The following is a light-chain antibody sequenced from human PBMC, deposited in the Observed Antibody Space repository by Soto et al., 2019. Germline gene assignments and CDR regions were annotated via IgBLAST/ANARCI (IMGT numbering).Light chain of an antibody. V-gene: IGLV2-14*03. CDR2: DIT. CDR3: SSYTSRSTLGV. CDR1: YSDIGGYNY. J-gene: IGLJ2*01. Sequence: QPVLTQPASVSGSPGQSITISCTGAYSDIGGYNYVSWYQQHPGKAPKLMIYDITNRPSGVSYRFSGSKSGNTASLTISGLQAEDEADYYCSSYTSRSTLGVFGGGTKLTVL.